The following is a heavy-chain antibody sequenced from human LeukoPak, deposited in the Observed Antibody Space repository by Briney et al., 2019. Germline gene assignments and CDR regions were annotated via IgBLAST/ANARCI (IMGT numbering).Heavy chain of an antibody. J-gene: IGHJ4*02. CDR2: ISGRGGNT. D-gene: IGHD5-18*01. Sequence: PGGSLRLSCAASGFTFSTYAMSWVRQAPGKGLEWVSGISGRGGNTYYADSVKGRFTISRDNSKNTLYLQMNSLIPEDTAVYYCARQYISGQWYFDYWGQGTLVTVSS. CDR1: GFTFSTYA. CDR3: ARQYISGQWYFDY. V-gene: IGHV3-23*01.